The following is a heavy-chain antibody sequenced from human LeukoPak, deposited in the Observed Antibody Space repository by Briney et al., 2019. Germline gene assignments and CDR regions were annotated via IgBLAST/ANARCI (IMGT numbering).Heavy chain of an antibody. CDR1: GYTFTSYD. CDR3: ARAHGSGSYYNLDY. V-gene: IGHV1-8*03. D-gene: IGHD3-10*01. CDR2: MNPNSGNT. Sequence: ASVKVSCKASGYTFTSYDINWVRQATGQGLEWMGWMNPNSGNTGYAQKFQGRVTITRNTSISTAYMELSSLRSEDTAVYYCARAHGSGSYYNLDYWGQGTLVTVSS. J-gene: IGHJ4*02.